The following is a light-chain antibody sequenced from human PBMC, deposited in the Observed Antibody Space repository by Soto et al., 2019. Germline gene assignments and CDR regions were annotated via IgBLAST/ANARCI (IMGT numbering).Light chain of an antibody. CDR2: DAA. CDR1: QDISKY. J-gene: IGKJ4*01. CDR3: QQYDNLPPT. V-gene: IGKV1-33*01. Sequence: DIQMTHSPSSLSAYVEDRVPITCQASQDISKYFNWYQQKPGKAPKRLIYDAANLETGLPSRFSGRESGTDFRLSICHQHPQDITLQYFQQYDNLPPTYGGGNKLEI.